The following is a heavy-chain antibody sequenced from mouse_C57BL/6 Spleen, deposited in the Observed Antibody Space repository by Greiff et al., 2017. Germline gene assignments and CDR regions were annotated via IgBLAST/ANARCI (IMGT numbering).Heavy chain of an antibody. J-gene: IGHJ4*01. CDR1: GYTFTDYV. CDR2: IDPETGGT. CDR3: TRGGSHYYGMDY. Sequence: QVQLQQSGAELVRPGASVTLSCKASGYTFTDYVMHWVKQTPVHGLEWIGAIDPETGGTAYNQKFKGKAILTADKSSSTSYMELRSLASDDSAVYYCTRGGSHYYGMDYWGQGTSVTVSS. V-gene: IGHV1-15*01.